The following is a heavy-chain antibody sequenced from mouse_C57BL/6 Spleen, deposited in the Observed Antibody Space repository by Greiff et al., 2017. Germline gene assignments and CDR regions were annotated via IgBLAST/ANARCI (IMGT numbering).Heavy chain of an antibody. CDR3: ASEGVYYGSSYAMDY. CDR1: GFTFSDYG. Sequence: EVKVVESGGGLVKPGGSLKLSCAASGFTFSDYGMHWVRQAPEKGLEWVAYISSGGSTIYYADTVKGRFTISRDNAKNTLFLQMTRLRSEDTAMYYCASEGVYYGSSYAMDYWGQGTSVTVSS. D-gene: IGHD1-1*01. J-gene: IGHJ4*01. V-gene: IGHV5-17*01. CDR2: ISSGGSTI.